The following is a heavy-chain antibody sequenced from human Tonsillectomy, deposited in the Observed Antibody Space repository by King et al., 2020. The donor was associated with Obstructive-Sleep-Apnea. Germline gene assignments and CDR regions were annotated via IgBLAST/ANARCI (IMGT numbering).Heavy chain of an antibody. CDR1: GLTFRDYG. D-gene: IGHD1-14*01. Sequence: VQLVQSGGGVVQPGTSLRLSCAASGLTFRDYGMHWVRQAPGKGLEWVAFISYDGTKTYYTDSVQGRFTISRDNSKKTLYLQMNSLRREDTAVYYCANRGPRNSRYCDFYYWGQGTLVTVSS. V-gene: IGHV3-30*18. CDR2: ISYDGTKT. J-gene: IGHJ4*02. CDR3: ANRGPRNSRYCDFYY.